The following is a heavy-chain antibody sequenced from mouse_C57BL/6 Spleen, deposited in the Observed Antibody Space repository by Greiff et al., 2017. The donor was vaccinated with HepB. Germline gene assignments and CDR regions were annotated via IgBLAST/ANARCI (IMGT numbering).Heavy chain of an antibody. D-gene: IGHD4-1*01. Sequence: EVQLQESGPGLVKPSQSLSLTCSVTGYYITSGYYWNWIRQFPGNKLEWMGYISYDGSNNYNPSLKNRISITRDTSKNQFFLKLNSVTTEDTATYYCARDLDWDGSYYFDYWGQGTTLTVSS. CDR1: GYYITSGYY. V-gene: IGHV3-6*01. J-gene: IGHJ2*01. CDR2: ISYDGSN. CDR3: ARDLDWDGSYYFDY.